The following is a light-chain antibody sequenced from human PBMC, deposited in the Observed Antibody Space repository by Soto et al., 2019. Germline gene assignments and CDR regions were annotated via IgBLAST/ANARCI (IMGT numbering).Light chain of an antibody. J-gene: IGLJ3*02. Sequence: QSVLTQPPSVSGAPGQRVTISCTGSSSNIGAGYDVKWYQQLPGTAPKLLIYGNSNRPSGVPDRFSGSKSGTSASLAITGLQAEDGADYYCQSYDSSLRGWVFGGGTKVTVL. CDR3: QSYDSSLRGWV. V-gene: IGLV1-40*01. CDR2: GNS. CDR1: SSNIGAGYD.